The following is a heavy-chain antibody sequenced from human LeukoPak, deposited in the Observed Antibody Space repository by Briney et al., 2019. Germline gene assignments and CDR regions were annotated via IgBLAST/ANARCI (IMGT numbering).Heavy chain of an antibody. CDR3: ARDSGTTGEVKFDP. Sequence: PSETLSLTCAVYGGSFSGYYWSWIRQPPGKALEWTGYIYYSGSTNYNPSLKSRVTISVDTSKNQFSLKLRSVTAADTAVYYCARDSGTTGEVKFDPWGQGTLVTVSS. CDR2: IYYSGST. CDR1: GGSFSGYY. J-gene: IGHJ5*02. V-gene: IGHV4-59*01. D-gene: IGHD3-10*01.